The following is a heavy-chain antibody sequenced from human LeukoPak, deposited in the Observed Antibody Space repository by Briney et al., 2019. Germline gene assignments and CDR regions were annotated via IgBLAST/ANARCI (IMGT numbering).Heavy chain of an antibody. D-gene: IGHD2-2*01. J-gene: IGHJ4*02. CDR3: AKVGYQLLIVRVAVAGPFDY. Sequence: GGSLRLSCAASGFTFSSYGMHWVRQAPGKGLEWVSAISGSGGSTYYADSVKGRFTISRDNSKNTLYLQMNSLRAEDTAVYYCAKVGYQLLIVRVAVAGPFDYWGQGTLVTVSS. CDR1: GFTFSSYG. V-gene: IGHV3-23*01. CDR2: ISGSGGST.